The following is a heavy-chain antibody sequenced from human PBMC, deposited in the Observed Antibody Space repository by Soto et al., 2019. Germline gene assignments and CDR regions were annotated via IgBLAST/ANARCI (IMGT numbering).Heavy chain of an antibody. J-gene: IGHJ5*02. CDR2: INHSGST. Sequence: QVQLQQWGAGLLKPSETLSLTCAVYGGSFSGYYWSWIRQPPGKGLEWIGEINHSGSTNYNPSLKGRVTISVDTSKNQFSLKLSSVTAADTAVYYCARRASTLRFNWFDPWGQGTLVTVSS. D-gene: IGHD2-2*01. CDR1: GGSFSGYY. V-gene: IGHV4-34*01. CDR3: ARRASTLRFNWFDP.